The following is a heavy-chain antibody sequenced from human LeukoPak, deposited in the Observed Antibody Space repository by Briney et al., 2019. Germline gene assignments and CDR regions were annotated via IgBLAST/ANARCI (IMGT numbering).Heavy chain of an antibody. J-gene: IGHJ4*02. Sequence: ASVKVSCQAAGYTFTSYAMHWVRQAAGHRREWMGWINAGNGNTKYSQKFQGRVTITRDTSASTAYMELSSLRSEDTAVYYCARGERITIFGVVTLPTGHWGQGTLVTVSS. CDR1: GYTFTSYA. V-gene: IGHV1-3*01. D-gene: IGHD3-3*01. CDR2: INAGNGNT. CDR3: ARGERITIFGVVTLPTGH.